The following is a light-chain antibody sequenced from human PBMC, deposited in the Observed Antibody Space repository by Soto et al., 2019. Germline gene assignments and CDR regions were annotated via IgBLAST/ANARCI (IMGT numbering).Light chain of an antibody. CDR3: QQSYRTPPA. CDR1: HSISSF. CDR2: AAS. Sequence: DIQMTQSPSSLSASVGDRVTITCWASHSISSFLSWYKQKPGKAPKLLIYAASSLQSGVPSRFSGRGSGTDFTLTISILQPEDFASYYCQQSYRTPPAFGQGTNVEIK. V-gene: IGKV1-39*01. J-gene: IGKJ1*01.